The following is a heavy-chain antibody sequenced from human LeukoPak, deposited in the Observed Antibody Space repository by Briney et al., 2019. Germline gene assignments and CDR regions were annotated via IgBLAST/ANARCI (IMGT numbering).Heavy chain of an antibody. V-gene: IGHV3-21*04. CDR3: AKANLYDFWSGYYLSPDY. CDR2: ISSSSSYI. D-gene: IGHD3-3*01. J-gene: IGHJ4*02. Sequence: GGSLRLSCAASGFTFSSYSMNWVRQAPGKGLEWVSSISSSSSYIYYADSVKGRFTISRDNAKNSLYLQMNSLRAEDTAVYYCAKANLYDFWSGYYLSPDYWGQGTLVTVSS. CDR1: GFTFSSYS.